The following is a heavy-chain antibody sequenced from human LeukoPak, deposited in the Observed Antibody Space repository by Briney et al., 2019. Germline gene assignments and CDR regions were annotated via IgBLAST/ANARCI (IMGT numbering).Heavy chain of an antibody. V-gene: IGHV5-51*01. CDR2: IYPGDSDT. CDR1: GYNFTTYW. Sequence: GESLKISCKGSGYNFTTYWIAWVRQMPGRGLEWMGIIYPGDSDTRYSPSFQGQVTISADKSISTAYLQWSSLKASDTAMYCCERHFHYFYYYGMDVWGQGTTVTVSS. CDR3: ERHFHYFYYYGMDV. J-gene: IGHJ6*02.